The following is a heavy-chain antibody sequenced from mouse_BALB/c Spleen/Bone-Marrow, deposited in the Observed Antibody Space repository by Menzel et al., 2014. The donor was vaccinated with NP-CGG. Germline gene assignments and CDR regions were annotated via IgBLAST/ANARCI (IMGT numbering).Heavy chain of an antibody. CDR1: GYTFTNYF. V-gene: IGHV1S81*02. J-gene: IGHJ3*01. CDR2: INPNNGGT. Sequence: QAQLRESGAELVKPGASVKLSCKASGYTFTNYFMYWVKQRPGQGLEWIGEINPNNGGTNFNEIFKSKATLTLDKSSSTAYMQLSSLTSEDSAVYYCTRSGPGFAYWGHGTLVTVSA. CDR3: TRSGPGFAY.